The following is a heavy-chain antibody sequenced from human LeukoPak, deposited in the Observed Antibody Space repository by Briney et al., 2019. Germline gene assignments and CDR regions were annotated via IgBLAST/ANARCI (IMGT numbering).Heavy chain of an antibody. CDR2: IYYSGST. CDR3: ARLRTVYGAIDY. V-gene: IGHV4-59*11. J-gene: IGHJ4*02. CDR1: GGSISSHY. D-gene: IGHD4-17*01. Sequence: PSETLSLTCTVSGGSISSHYWSWIRQPPGKGLEWIGYIYYSGSTNYNPSLKSRVTISVDTSKNQFSLKLSSVTAADTAVYYCARLRTVYGAIDYWGQGTLVTVSS.